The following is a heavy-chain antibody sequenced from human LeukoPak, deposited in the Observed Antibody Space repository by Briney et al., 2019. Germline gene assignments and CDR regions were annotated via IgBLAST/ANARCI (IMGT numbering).Heavy chain of an antibody. V-gene: IGHV3-23*01. CDR2: ISGSGGST. J-gene: IGHJ4*02. CDR1: GFIFSSYA. Sequence: GGSLRLSCAASGFIFSSYAMSWVRQAPGKGLEWVSAISGSGGSTYYADSVKGRFTISRDNSKNTLYLEMNSLRAEDTAVYYCAKENADMTTDTIYFDYWGQGTLVTVSS. CDR3: AKENADMTTDTIYFDY. D-gene: IGHD4-11*01.